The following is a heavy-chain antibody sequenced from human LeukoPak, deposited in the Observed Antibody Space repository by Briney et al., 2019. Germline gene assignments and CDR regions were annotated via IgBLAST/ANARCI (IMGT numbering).Heavy chain of an antibody. Sequence: PGGSLRLSCAASGFTFSSYAMHWVRQAPGKGLEWVAVISYDGSNKYYADSVKGRFTISRDNSKNTLYLQMNSLRAEDTAVYYCANGLGDGYNHGFQYFDYWGQGTLVTVSS. J-gene: IGHJ4*02. D-gene: IGHD5-24*01. CDR3: ANGLGDGYNHGFQYFDY. V-gene: IGHV3-30*04. CDR2: ISYDGSNK. CDR1: GFTFSSYA.